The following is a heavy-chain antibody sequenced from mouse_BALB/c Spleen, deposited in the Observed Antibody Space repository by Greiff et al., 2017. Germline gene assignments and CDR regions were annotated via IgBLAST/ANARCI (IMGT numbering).Heavy chain of an antibody. J-gene: IGHJ4*01. CDR3: ARRGLRSLYYAMDY. CDR1: GYTFSSYW. CDR2: ILPGSGST. D-gene: IGHD1-1*01. Sequence: QVQLQQSGAELMKPGASVKISCKATGYTFSSYWIEWVKQRPGHGLEWIGEILPGSGSTNYNEKFKGKATFTADTSSNTAYMQLSSLTSEDSAVYYCARRGLRSLYYAMDYWGQGTSVTVSS. V-gene: IGHV1-9*01.